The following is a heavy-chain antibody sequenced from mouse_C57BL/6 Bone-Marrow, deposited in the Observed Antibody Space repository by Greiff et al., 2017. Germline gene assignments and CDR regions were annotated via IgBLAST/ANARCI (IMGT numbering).Heavy chain of an antibody. Sequence: DVMLVESGEGLVKPGGSLKLSCAASGFTFSSYAMSWVRQTPEKRLEWVAYISSGGDYIYYADTVKGRFTISRDNARNTLYLQMSSLKSEDTAMYYCTREGYYYGSLYWGQGTLVTVSA. D-gene: IGHD1-1*01. CDR3: TREGYYYGSLY. CDR1: GFTFSSYA. V-gene: IGHV5-9-1*02. J-gene: IGHJ3*01. CDR2: ISSGGDYI.